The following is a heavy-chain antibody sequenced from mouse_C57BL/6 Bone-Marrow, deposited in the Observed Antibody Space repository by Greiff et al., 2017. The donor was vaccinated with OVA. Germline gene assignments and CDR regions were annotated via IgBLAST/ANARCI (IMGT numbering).Heavy chain of an antibody. CDR3: VRHAYYYGSSLYWYFDV. J-gene: IGHJ1*03. D-gene: IGHD1-1*01. Sequence: VQLKESGGGLVQPKGSLKLSCAASGFSFNTYAMNWVRQAPGKGLEWVARIRSKSNNYATYYADSVKDRFTISRDDSESMLYLQMNNLKTEDTAMYYCVRHAYYYGSSLYWYFDVWGTGTTVTVSS. CDR1: GFSFNTYA. CDR2: IRSKSNNYAT. V-gene: IGHV10-1*01.